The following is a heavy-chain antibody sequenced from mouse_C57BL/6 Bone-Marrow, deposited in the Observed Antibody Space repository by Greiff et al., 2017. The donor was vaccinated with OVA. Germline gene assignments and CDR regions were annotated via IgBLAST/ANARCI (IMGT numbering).Heavy chain of an antibody. CDR2: IYPGDGDT. V-gene: IGHV1-82*01. J-gene: IGHJ2*01. CDR3: ARGRLRRGNFDY. CDR1: GYAFSSSW. Sequence: SGPELVKPGASVKISCKASGYAFSSSWMNWVKQRPGKGLEWIGRIYPGDGDTNYNGKFKGKATLTADKSSSTAYMQLSSLTSEDSAVYFCARGRLRRGNFDYWGQGTTLTVSS. D-gene: IGHD2-4*01.